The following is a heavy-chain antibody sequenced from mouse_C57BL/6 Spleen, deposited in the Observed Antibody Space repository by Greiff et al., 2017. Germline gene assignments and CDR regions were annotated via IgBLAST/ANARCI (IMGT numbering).Heavy chain of an antibody. Sequence: DVMLVESGGGLVKPGGSLKLSCAASGFTFSSYAMSWVRQTPEKRLEWVATISDGGSYTYYPDNVKGRFTISRDNAKNNLYLQMSHLKSEDTAMYYCARGITTVVASNWYFDVWGTGTTVTVSS. D-gene: IGHD1-1*01. J-gene: IGHJ1*03. CDR1: GFTFSSYA. V-gene: IGHV5-4*03. CDR2: ISDGGSYT. CDR3: ARGITTVVASNWYFDV.